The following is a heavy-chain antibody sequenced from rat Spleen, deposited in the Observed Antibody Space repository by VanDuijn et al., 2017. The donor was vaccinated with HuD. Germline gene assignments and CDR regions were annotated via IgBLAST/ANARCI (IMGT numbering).Heavy chain of an antibody. CDR1: GFTFSDYY. CDR3: TRLYTTDYYWYFDF. CDR2: ISYDGSSS. D-gene: IGHD1-6*01. V-gene: IGHV5-7*01. Sequence: EVQLVESGGGLVQPGRSMKLSCAASGFTFSDYYMAWVRQAPKKGLEWVATISYDGSSSYYRDSVKGRFTISRDSAKSTLYLHMDSLRSEDTATYYCTRLYTTDYYWYFDFWGPGTMVTVSS. J-gene: IGHJ1*01.